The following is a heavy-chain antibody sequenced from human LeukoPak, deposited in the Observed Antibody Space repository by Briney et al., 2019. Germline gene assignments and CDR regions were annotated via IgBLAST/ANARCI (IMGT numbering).Heavy chain of an antibody. Sequence: SETLSLTCTVSGGSISSFYWSWVRQPPGKGLEWIGYVYDSGSTNYNPSLKSRVTISVDTSKNQFSLKLSSVTAADTAVYYCARVGNSYDSSDYHYFLDYWGQGTLVTVSS. CDR3: ARVGNSYDSSDYHYFLDY. CDR1: GGSISSFY. J-gene: IGHJ4*02. V-gene: IGHV4-59*01. D-gene: IGHD3-22*01. CDR2: VYDSGST.